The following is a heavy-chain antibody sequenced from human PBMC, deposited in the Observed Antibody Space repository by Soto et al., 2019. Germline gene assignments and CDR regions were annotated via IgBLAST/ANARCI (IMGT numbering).Heavy chain of an antibody. D-gene: IGHD5-18*01. Sequence: GGSLRLSCAASGFTFSSYAMHWVRQAPGKGLEWVAVISYDGSNKYYADSVRGRFTISRDNSKNTLYLQMNSLRAEDTAVYYCARARGAWIQLWFTFAYWGQGTLVTVSS. CDR2: ISYDGSNK. J-gene: IGHJ4*02. CDR3: ARARGAWIQLWFTFAY. CDR1: GFTFSSYA. V-gene: IGHV3-30-3*01.